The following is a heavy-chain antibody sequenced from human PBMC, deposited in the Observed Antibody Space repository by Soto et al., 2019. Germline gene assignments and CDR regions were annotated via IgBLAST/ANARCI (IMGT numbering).Heavy chain of an antibody. CDR3: ARQTYSGSYEYYFDY. D-gene: IGHD1-26*01. Sequence: SSETLSLTCTVSGGSISSSSYYWGWIRQPPGKGLEWIGSIYYSGSTYYNPSLKSRVTISVDTSKNQFSLKLSSVTAADTAVYYCARQTYSGSYEYYFDYWGQGTLVTVS. CDR1: GGSISSSSYY. CDR2: IYYSGST. V-gene: IGHV4-39*01. J-gene: IGHJ4*02.